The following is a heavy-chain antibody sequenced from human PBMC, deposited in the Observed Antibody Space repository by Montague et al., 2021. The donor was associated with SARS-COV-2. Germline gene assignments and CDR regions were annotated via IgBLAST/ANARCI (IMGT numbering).Heavy chain of an antibody. CDR1: GGSISSSSYY. Sequence: SETLSLTCTVSGGSISSSSYYWGWIRQPPGKGLEWIGSIYYTGSTYYNPSLKSRVTISVDTSKSQFSLKLSSVTAADTAVYYCARDTRIAMLVVVTRYGLDVWGQRTTVTVS. J-gene: IGHJ6*02. CDR3: ARDTRIAMLVVVTRYGLDV. D-gene: IGHD3-22*01. CDR2: IYYTGST. V-gene: IGHV4-39*07.